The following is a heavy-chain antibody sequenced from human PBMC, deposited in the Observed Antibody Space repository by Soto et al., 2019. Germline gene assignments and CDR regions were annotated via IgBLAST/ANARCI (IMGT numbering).Heavy chain of an antibody. D-gene: IGHD2-8*01. CDR3: ARVPWCPDRKIDY. J-gene: IGHJ4*02. Sequence: EVQLVESGGGLVKPGGSLRLSCAASGFTFSSYSMNWVRQAPGKGLEWVSSISSSSSYIYYADSVKGRFTISRDNAKNSLYLQMNSLRAEDTAVYYCARVPWCPDRKIDYWGQGTLVTVSS. V-gene: IGHV3-21*01. CDR1: GFTFSSYS. CDR2: ISSSSSYI.